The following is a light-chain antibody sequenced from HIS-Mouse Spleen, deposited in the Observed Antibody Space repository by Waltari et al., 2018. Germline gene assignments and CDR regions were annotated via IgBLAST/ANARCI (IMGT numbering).Light chain of an antibody. CDR2: WAS. J-gene: IGKJ2*01. CDR3: QQYYSTLLMYT. V-gene: IGKV4-1*01. CDR1: QSVLYSSNNTNY. Sequence: DIVMTQSPDSLAVSLGERATINCKSSQSVLYSSNNTNYLAWYQQKPGQPPKLLIYWASTRESGVPDRVSGSGSGTDFTLTISSLQAEDVAVYYCQQYYSTLLMYTFGQGTKLEIK.